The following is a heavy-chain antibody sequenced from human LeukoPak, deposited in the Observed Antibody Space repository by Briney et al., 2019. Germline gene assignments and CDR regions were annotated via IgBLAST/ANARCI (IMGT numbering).Heavy chain of an antibody. V-gene: IGHV1-18*01. J-gene: IGHJ4*02. CDR1: GYTFTSYG. Sequence: GASVKVSCKASGYTFTSYGISWVRQPPGQGREWMGWISAYNGNTTYAQKLQGRLTITTDTSTSTAYMQLRSLRSDDTAVYYCELWFAELLDYWGQGTLVTVSS. D-gene: IGHD3-10*01. CDR2: ISAYNGNT. CDR3: ELWFAELLDY.